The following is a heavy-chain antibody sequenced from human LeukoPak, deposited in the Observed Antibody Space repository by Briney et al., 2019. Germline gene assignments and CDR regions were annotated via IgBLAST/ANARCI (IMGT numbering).Heavy chain of an antibody. CDR2: ISGSGGST. J-gene: IGHJ4*02. V-gene: IGHV3-23*01. Sequence: GGSLRLSCAASGFTFSSHAMSWVRQAPGKGLEWVSGISGSGGSTYYADSVKGRFTISRDNSKNTLYLQMNSLRAEDTAVYYCASILRSSSGYYFDYWGQGTLVTVSS. CDR1: GFTFSSHA. D-gene: IGHD3-10*01. CDR3: ASILRSSSGYYFDY.